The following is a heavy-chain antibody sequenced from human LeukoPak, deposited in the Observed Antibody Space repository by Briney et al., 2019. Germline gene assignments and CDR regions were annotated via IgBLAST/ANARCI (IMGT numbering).Heavy chain of an antibody. Sequence: PGGSLRLSCAASGFTFSSYSMNWVRQAPGKGLEWVSYISSSSTIYYADSVKGRFTISRDNAKNSLYLQMNSLRAEDTAVYYCARDAPSRLEVKAIGDYWGQGTLVTVSS. CDR1: GFTFSSYS. CDR3: ARDAPSRLEVKAIGDY. J-gene: IGHJ4*02. CDR2: ISSSSTI. D-gene: IGHD2-2*01. V-gene: IGHV3-48*01.